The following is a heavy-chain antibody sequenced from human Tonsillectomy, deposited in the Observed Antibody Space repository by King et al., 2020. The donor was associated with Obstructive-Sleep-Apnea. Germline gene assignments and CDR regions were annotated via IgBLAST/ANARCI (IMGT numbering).Heavy chain of an antibody. CDR3: ARDKGGDYNYYYYGMDV. CDR1: GFTFSSYA. V-gene: IGHV3-30-3*01. CDR2: ISFDGSNE. J-gene: IGHJ6*02. D-gene: IGHD4-17*01. Sequence: VQLVESGGGVVQPGRSLRLSCAASGFTFSSYAMHGVRQAPGKGLEWVAVISFDGSNEYYAVSVKGRFTISRDNSKNTLYLQMNSLRAEDTAVYYCARDKGGDYNYYYYGMDVWGQGTTVTVSS.